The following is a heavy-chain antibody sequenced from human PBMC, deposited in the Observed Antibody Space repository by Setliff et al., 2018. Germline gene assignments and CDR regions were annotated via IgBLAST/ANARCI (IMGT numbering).Heavy chain of an antibody. CDR3: ARDWLRSSGGFDY. CDR1: GGSFSGYY. J-gene: IGHJ4*02. CDR2: INHSGST. Sequence: SETLSLTCAVYGGSFSGYYWSWIRQPPGKGLEWIGEINHSGSTNYNPSLKSRVTISVDTSKNQFSLKLSSVTAADTAVYYCARDWLRSSGGFDYWGQGTPVTVSS. V-gene: IGHV4-34*01. D-gene: IGHD5-12*01.